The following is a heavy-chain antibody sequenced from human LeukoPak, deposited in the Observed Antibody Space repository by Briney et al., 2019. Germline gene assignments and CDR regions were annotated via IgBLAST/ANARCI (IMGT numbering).Heavy chain of an antibody. V-gene: IGHV3-23*01. J-gene: IGHJ4*02. Sequence: PGGSLRLSCAASGFTFSSYAMSWVRQAPGKGLEWVSDISGSGGSTYYAASVKGRFTISRDNSKNTLYLQMNSLRAEDTAVYYCAKSIPSYYYDSSGANFDYWGQGTLVTVSS. CDR3: AKSIPSYYYDSSGANFDY. D-gene: IGHD3-22*01. CDR1: GFTFSSYA. CDR2: ISGSGGST.